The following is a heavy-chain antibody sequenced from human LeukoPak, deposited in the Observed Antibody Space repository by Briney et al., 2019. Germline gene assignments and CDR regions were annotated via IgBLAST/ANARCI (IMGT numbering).Heavy chain of an antibody. CDR1: RFSFSNYE. D-gene: IGHD5-12*01. J-gene: IGHJ3*01. V-gene: IGHV3-48*03. Sequence: GGSLRLSCEAARFSFSNYEMNWVRQAPGKGLEWVSYISTSGYTIYYADSVHGRFTISRDNAENSLYLQMDSLRAEETAVYYCARVSSSWISDAFDLWGQGTMVTVSS. CDR2: ISTSGYTI. CDR3: ARVSSSWISDAFDL.